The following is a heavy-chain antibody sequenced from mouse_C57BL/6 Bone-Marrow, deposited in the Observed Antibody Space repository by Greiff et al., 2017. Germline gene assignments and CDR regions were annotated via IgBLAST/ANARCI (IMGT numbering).Heavy chain of an antibody. Sequence: VQLVESGGDLVKPGGSLKLSCAASGFTFSSYGMSLVRQTPEKRREWVATSSSGGSYTYYPDSVKGRFTISRDNAKNTLYLQMSSLKSEDTAMYYCARRCLDYWGQGTTLTVSS. CDR1: GFTFSSYG. J-gene: IGHJ2*01. CDR3: ARRCLDY. V-gene: IGHV5-6*01. CDR2: SSSGGSYT.